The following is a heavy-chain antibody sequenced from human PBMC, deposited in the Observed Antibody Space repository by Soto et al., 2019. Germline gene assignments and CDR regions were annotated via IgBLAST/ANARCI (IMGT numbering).Heavy chain of an antibody. V-gene: IGHV4-34*01. CDR2: INHSGGT. CDR1: GGSFSAHY. CDR3: ARTSVLDV. Sequence: QVQLQQWGAGLLKPSETLSLTCAVYGGSFSAHYWNWIRQPPGKGLEWIGEINHSGGTNSNPSLKSRVTISLDTSKNQLSLKLSSVTAADTAVYYCARTSVLDVWGQGTTVTVSS. J-gene: IGHJ6*02.